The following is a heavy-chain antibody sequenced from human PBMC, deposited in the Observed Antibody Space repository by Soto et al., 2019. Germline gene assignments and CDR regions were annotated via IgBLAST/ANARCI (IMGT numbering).Heavy chain of an antibody. Sequence: ASVKVSCKASGRTFSSYTISWVRQAPGQGLEWMGIINPSGGSTSYAQKLQGRVTMTTDTSTSTAYMELRSLRSDDTAVYYCARGAPPEVDWGQGTLVTVSS. CDR2: INPSGGST. D-gene: IGHD2-2*01. J-gene: IGHJ4*02. V-gene: IGHV1-46*01. CDR3: ARGAPPEVD. CDR1: GRTFSSYT.